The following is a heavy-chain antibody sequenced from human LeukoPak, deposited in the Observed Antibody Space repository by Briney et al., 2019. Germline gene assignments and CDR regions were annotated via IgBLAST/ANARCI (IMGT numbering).Heavy chain of an antibody. D-gene: IGHD6-19*01. CDR3: AKDIGSGWYWDAFDI. CDR1: GFTFDGYA. J-gene: IGHJ3*02. V-gene: IGHV3-9*01. Sequence: GRSLRLSCAASGFTFDGYAMHWVRQAPGKGLEWVSGISWNSGSIGYADSVKGRFTISRDNAKNSLYLQMNSLRAEDTALYYCAKDIGSGWYWDAFDIWGQGTMVTVSS. CDR2: ISWNSGSI.